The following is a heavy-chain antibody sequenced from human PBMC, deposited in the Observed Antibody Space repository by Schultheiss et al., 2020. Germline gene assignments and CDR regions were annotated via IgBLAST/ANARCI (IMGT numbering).Heavy chain of an antibody. Sequence: SETLSLTCTVSGGSISSYYWSWIRQPPGKGLEWIGYIYYSGSTNYNPSLKSRVTISVDTSKNQFSLKLSSVTAADTAVYYCARGGTAHARVYSSWYVHYYYGMDVWGQGTTVTVSS. D-gene: IGHD6-13*01. CDR1: GGSISSYY. CDR2: IYYSGST. J-gene: IGHJ6*02. CDR3: ARGGTAHARVYSSWYVHYYYGMDV. V-gene: IGHV4-59*12.